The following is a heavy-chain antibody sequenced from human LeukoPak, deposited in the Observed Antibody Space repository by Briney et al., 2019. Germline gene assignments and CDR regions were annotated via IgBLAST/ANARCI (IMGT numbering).Heavy chain of an antibody. V-gene: IGHV3-7*01. CDR1: RFTLRNYW. J-gene: IGHJ4*02. D-gene: IGHD3-22*01. CDR2: IHRDGSVT. CDR3: VRDDEYGSGGFYYDRLDS. Sequence: PGGSLRLSCAASRFTLRNYWMNWVRQAPGKGLEWVANIHRDGSVTYYEDSVKGRFTISRDNATNSLYLEMKSLRAEDTAVYFCVRDDEYGSGGFYYDRLDSWGQGTLVTVSS.